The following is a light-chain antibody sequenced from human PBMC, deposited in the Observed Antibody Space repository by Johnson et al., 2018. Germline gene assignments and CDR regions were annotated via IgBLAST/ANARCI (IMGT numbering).Light chain of an antibody. CDR2: ENN. J-gene: IGLJ1*01. Sequence: QSVLTQPPSVSAAPGQKVTISCSGSSSNIGNNYVSRYQQLPGTAPKLLIYENNKRPSGIPDRFSGSKSGTSATLGITGLQTGDEADYYCGTWDSSLSAGNVFRTGTKVTVL. CDR1: SSNIGNNY. CDR3: GTWDSSLSAGNV. V-gene: IGLV1-51*02.